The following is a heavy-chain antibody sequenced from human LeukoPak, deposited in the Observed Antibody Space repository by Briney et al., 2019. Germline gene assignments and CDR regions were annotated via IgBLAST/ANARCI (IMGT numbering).Heavy chain of an antibody. CDR3: ARDLFTTVVAFDI. D-gene: IGHD4-23*01. Sequence: SSETLSLTCAVYGGSFSGYYWSWIRQPPGKGLEWIGSIYYSGSTYYNPSLKSRVTISVDTSKNQFSLKLSSVTAADTAVYYCARDLFTTVVAFDIWGQGTMVTVSS. V-gene: IGHV4-34*01. CDR1: GGSFSGYY. CDR2: IYYSGST. J-gene: IGHJ3*02.